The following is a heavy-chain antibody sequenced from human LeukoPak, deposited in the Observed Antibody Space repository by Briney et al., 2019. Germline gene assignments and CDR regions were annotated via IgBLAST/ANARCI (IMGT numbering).Heavy chain of an antibody. Sequence: GGSLRLSCAASGFTFSSYSMNWVRRAPGKGLEWVSSISSSSSYIYYADSVKGRSTISRDNDKNSLYLQMNSLRAEDTAVYYCARRSIAAAGKLDYWGQGTLVTVSS. V-gene: IGHV3-21*01. CDR2: ISSSSSYI. D-gene: IGHD6-13*01. J-gene: IGHJ4*02. CDR1: GFTFSSYS. CDR3: ARRSIAAAGKLDY.